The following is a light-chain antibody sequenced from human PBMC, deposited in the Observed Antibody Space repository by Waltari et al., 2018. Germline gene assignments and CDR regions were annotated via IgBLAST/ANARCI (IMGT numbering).Light chain of an antibody. CDR2: RNN. V-gene: IGLV1-47*01. Sequence: QSVMTQPPSASATPGQRVIISCSGSSSNIGSNFVYWYQHFPGTAPKLLIYRNNQRPSGVPDRFSGSNAGTSASRAISGLRSEDEAGYYCAAWDDSLNGVVFGGGTKVTVL. J-gene: IGLJ3*02. CDR1: SSNIGSNF. CDR3: AAWDDSLNGVV.